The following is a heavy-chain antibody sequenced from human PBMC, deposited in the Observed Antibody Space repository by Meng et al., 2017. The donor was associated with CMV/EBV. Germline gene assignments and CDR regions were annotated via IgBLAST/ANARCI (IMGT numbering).Heavy chain of an antibody. CDR2: IWYDGSNK. V-gene: IGHV3-33*01. CDR1: GFTFSSYG. D-gene: IGHD2-15*01. J-gene: IGHJ6*02. CDR3: ARRATLSYYYYYYGMDV. Sequence: GESLKISCAASGFTFSSYGMHWVRQAPGKGLEWVAVIWYDGSNKYYADSVKGRFTISRDNAKNSLYLQMNSLRAEDTAVYYCARRATLSYYYYYYGMDVWGQGTTVTVSS.